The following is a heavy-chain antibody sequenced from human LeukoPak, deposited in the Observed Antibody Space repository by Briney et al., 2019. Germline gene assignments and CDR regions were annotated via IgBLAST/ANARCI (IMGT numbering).Heavy chain of an antibody. CDR1: GFTFSSYW. CDR3: ARGGGWLQPRPYFDY. J-gene: IGHJ4*02. V-gene: IGHV3-74*01. Sequence: TGGSLRPSRAASGFTFSSYWMHWVRQAPGKGLVWVSRINSDGSSTSYADSVNCRFTISTDNANTTLYLQIHSLRAEDTAVYYCARGGGWLQPRPYFDYWGQGTLVTVSS. D-gene: IGHD5-24*01. CDR2: INSDGSST.